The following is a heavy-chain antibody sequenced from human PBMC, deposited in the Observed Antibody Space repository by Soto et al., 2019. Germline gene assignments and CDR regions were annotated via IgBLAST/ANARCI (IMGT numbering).Heavy chain of an antibody. J-gene: IGHJ6*02. CDR1: GVSITSGDYY. CDR2: IFDNGST. V-gene: IGHV4-30-4*01. Sequence: QVQLQESGPGLVKPSQTLSLTCTVSGVSITSGDYYWSWIRQPPGRGLEWIGYIFDNGSTNYNPYRKSRVTLSVDTSRNQFSLKLSSVTAADTAVYYCAREPQLPYYYGMDVWGQGTTVTVSS. CDR3: AREPQLPYYYGMDV. D-gene: IGHD6-6*01.